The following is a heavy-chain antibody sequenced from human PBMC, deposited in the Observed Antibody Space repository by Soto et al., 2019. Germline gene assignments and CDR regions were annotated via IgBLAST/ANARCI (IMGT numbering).Heavy chain of an antibody. V-gene: IGHV1-69*13. CDR3: ARGIRYSGSYRRWLDP. D-gene: IGHD1-26*01. Sequence: GASVKVSCKASGGTFSSYAISWVRQAPGQGLEWMGGIIPIFGTANYAQKFQGRVTITADESTSTAYMELSSLRSEDTAVYYCARGIRYSGSYRRWLDPWGQGTLVTVSS. CDR2: IIPIFGTA. J-gene: IGHJ5*02. CDR1: GGTFSSYA.